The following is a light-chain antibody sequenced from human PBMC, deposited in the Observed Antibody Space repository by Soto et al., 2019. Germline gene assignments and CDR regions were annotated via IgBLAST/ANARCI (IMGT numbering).Light chain of an antibody. CDR3: QQRSDWPLT. Sequence: EIVLTQSPATLSLSPGERATLSCRASQSISTYLARYQQKPGQAPRLLIYDVSNRATGVPARFSGSGSGTDFTLTISSLEPEDFAIYYCQQRSDWPLTFGGGTKVEIK. CDR2: DVS. V-gene: IGKV3-11*01. CDR1: QSISTY. J-gene: IGKJ4*01.